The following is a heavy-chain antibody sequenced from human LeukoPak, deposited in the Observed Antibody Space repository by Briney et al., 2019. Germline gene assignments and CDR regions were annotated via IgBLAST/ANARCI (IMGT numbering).Heavy chain of an antibody. Sequence: GGSLTLSCAASGFTFSNYWMSWVRQAPGKGLEWVAVISYDGSNKYYADSVKGRFTISRDNSKNTLYLQMNSLRAEDTAVYYCAKDYVLRSFDWSGPDYWGQGTLVTVSS. CDR1: GFTFSNYW. V-gene: IGHV3-30*18. J-gene: IGHJ4*02. D-gene: IGHD3-9*01. CDR2: ISYDGSNK. CDR3: AKDYVLRSFDWSGPDY.